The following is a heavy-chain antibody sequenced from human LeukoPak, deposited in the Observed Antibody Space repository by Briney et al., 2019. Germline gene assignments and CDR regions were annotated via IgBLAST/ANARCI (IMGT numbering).Heavy chain of an antibody. CDR1: GYTFIGFY. CDR2: INPDSGGT. J-gene: IGHJ4*02. V-gene: IGHV1-2*02. Sequence: ASVKVSCKASGYTFIGFYIHWVRQAPGQGLEWMGWINPDSGGTNYAQKLQGRVTMTRDTSITTAYMELSRLRSDDTAMYFCARERYSGSYEPFGYWGQGTLVTVSS. CDR3: ARERYSGSYEPFGY. D-gene: IGHD1-26*01.